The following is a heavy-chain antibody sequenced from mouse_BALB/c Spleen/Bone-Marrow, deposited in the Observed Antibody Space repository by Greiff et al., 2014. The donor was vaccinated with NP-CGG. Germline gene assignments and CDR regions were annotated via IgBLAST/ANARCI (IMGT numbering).Heavy chain of an antibody. D-gene: IGHD2-4*01. CDR2: INPYNGGT. V-gene: IGHV1-26*01. CDR3: ARDYDGYDLDY. CDR1: GYSFTGYT. Sequence: EVKLMESGPELVKPGASMKISCKASGYSFTGYTMNWVKQSHGKNLEWIGLINPYNGGTSYNQKFKGEATLTVDKSSRTAYMELLSLTSEDYAVYYCARDYDGYDLDYWGQGTSLTVSS. J-gene: IGHJ2*02.